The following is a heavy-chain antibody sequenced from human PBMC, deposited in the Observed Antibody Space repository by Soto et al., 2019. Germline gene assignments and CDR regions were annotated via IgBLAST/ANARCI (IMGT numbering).Heavy chain of an antibody. D-gene: IGHD2-21*01. Sequence: SGGSLRLSCAASGFTFSDLAMSWVRQAPGKGLEWVSSIIDSGGATYYADSVKGRLTVSRDNSKNTLSLQMNSLRAEDTAVYYCAKDLLLAPAFYLDSWGQGTLVTVSS. CDR2: IIDSGGAT. J-gene: IGHJ4*02. CDR1: GFTFSDLA. V-gene: IGHV3-23*01. CDR3: AKDLLLAPAFYLDS.